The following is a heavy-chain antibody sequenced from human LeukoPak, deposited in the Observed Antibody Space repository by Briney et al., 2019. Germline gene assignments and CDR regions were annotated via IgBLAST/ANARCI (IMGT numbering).Heavy chain of an antibody. D-gene: IGHD4-17*01. CDR1: GGSISSGGYS. CDR3: ARKSGDYNWFDP. CDR2: IYHSGST. Sequence: SQTLSLTCAVSGGSISSGGYSWSWIRQPPGKGLEWIGYIYHSGSTYYNPSLKSRVTISVDRSKNQFSLKLSSVTAADTAVYYCARKSGDYNWFDPWGQGTLVTVSS. V-gene: IGHV4-30-2*01. J-gene: IGHJ5*02.